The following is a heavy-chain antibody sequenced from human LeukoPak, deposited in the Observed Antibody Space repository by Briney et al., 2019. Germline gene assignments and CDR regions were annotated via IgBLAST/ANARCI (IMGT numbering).Heavy chain of an antibody. Sequence: PGGSLRLSCAASEFTFSSYSMSWVRQAPGKGLEWVSYISSSSSTIYQADSVKGRFTISRDNAKNSLYLQMNSLRDEDTAVYYSARVDWGSFAFDIWGQGTMLTVSS. J-gene: IGHJ3*02. D-gene: IGHD7-27*01. CDR3: ARVDWGSFAFDI. V-gene: IGHV3-48*02. CDR2: ISSSSSTI. CDR1: EFTFSSYS.